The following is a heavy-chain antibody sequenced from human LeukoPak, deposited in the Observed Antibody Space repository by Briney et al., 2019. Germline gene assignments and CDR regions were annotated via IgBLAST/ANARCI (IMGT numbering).Heavy chain of an antibody. CDR3: ARGGRYLTTRNCALDY. Sequence: KPSETLSLTCAVYGGSFSGYYWSWIRQPPGKGLEWIGEINHSGSTNYNPSLKSRVTISVDTSKNHFSLKLSSVTAADTAVYYCARGGRYLTTRNCALDYWGQGTLVTVSS. J-gene: IGHJ4*02. V-gene: IGHV4-34*01. CDR1: GGSFSGYY. D-gene: IGHD4/OR15-4a*01. CDR2: INHSGST.